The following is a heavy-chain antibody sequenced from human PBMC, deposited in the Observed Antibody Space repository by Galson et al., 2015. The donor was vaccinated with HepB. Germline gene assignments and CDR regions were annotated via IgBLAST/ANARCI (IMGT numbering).Heavy chain of an antibody. CDR3: ARDYYGDYAADY. CDR1: GFTFSSYS. V-gene: IGHV3-21*01. Sequence: SLRLSCAASGFTFSSYSMNWVRQAPGKGLEWVSSISSSSSYIYYADSVKGRFTISRDNAKNSLYLQMNSLRAEDTAAYYCARDYYGDYAADYWGQGTLVTVSS. D-gene: IGHD4-17*01. J-gene: IGHJ4*02. CDR2: ISSSSSYI.